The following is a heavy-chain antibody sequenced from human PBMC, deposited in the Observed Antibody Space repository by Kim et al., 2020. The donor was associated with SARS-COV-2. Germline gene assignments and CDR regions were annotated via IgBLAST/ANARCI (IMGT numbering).Heavy chain of an antibody. V-gene: IGHV6-1*01. D-gene: IGHD1-26*01. CDR3: ARSTSGNYDY. CDR2: YN. Sequence: YNDYAGSVKSRITINPDTSKNQFSLQLNSVTPEDTAVYYCARSTSGNYDYWGQGTLVTVSS. J-gene: IGHJ4*02.